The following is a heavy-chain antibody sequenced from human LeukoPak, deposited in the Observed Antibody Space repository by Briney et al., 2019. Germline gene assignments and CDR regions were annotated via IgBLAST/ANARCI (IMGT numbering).Heavy chain of an antibody. Sequence: PGGSLRLSCAASGMTVSNNYIMWVRQPPGKGLEWVSSIYTGGSTYYADAVKGRFTISRDNSKNRVNLQMNSLRAEDTAVYYCARDQASSSRSPYWGQGSLVTVSS. CDR2: IYTGGST. D-gene: IGHD2-2*01. J-gene: IGHJ4*02. CDR1: GMTVSNNY. CDR3: ARDQASSSRSPY. V-gene: IGHV3-66*01.